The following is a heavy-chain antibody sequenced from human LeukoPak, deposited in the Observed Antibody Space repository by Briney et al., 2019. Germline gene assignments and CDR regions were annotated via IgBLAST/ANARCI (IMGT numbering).Heavy chain of an antibody. CDR2: IIPMFGTA. J-gene: IGHJ3*01. CDR1: GGTFSSYA. Sequence: SVKVSCKASGGTFSSYAFNWVRQAPGQGLEWMGGIIPMFGTADHAQKFQGRVTITADESTSTAYMEMGSLRSEDTAVYYCARGLTAHADVFDVWGQGTMVTVSS. D-gene: IGHD3-9*01. CDR3: ARGLTAHADVFDV. V-gene: IGHV1-69*13.